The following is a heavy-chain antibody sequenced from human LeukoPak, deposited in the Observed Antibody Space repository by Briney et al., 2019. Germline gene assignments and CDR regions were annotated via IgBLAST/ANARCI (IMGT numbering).Heavy chain of an antibody. J-gene: IGHJ3*02. Sequence: GGSLRLSCAASGFTFSSYEMNWVRQAPGKGLEWVSYISSNGSTIYYADSVKGRFTISRDNAKNSLYLQMNSLRAEDTAVYYCASGVRFLEWLPSPPDAFDIWGQGTMVTVSS. D-gene: IGHD3-3*01. V-gene: IGHV3-48*03. CDR2: ISSNGSTI. CDR3: ASGVRFLEWLPSPPDAFDI. CDR1: GFTFSSYE.